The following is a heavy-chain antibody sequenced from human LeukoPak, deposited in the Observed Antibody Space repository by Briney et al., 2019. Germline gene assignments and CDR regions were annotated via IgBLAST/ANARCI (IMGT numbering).Heavy chain of an antibody. CDR3: ASSGSGSYYNFDY. D-gene: IGHD3-10*01. J-gene: IGHJ4*02. Sequence: PSETLSLTCAVYGGSFSGYYWRWIRQPPGKGREWIGEINHSGTTNYNPSLKSRVTISLATSKNQFSLKLSSVTAADTAVYYCASSGSGSYYNFDYWGQGTLVTVSS. V-gene: IGHV4-34*01. CDR1: GGSFSGYY. CDR2: INHSGTT.